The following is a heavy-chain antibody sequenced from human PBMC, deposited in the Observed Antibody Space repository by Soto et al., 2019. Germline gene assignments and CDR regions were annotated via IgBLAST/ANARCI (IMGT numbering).Heavy chain of an antibody. CDR2: IWYDGINK. J-gene: IGHJ2*01. Sequence: QVQLVESGGGVVQPGRSLRLSCAASGFTFSSYGMHWVRQAPGKGLEWVAVIWYDGINKYYEDSVKGRFTISRDNSKNTLYLQMNSLRAEDTAVYYCARDFHSQRTAPIWYFDLWGRGTLVTVSS. CDR3: ARDFHSQRTAPIWYFDL. CDR1: GFTFSSYG. V-gene: IGHV3-33*01. D-gene: IGHD2-15*01.